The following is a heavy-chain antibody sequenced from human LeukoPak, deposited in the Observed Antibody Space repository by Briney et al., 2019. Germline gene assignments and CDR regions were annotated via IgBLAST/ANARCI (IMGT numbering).Heavy chain of an antibody. CDR2: VSGSGGST. J-gene: IGHJ4*02. CDR3: ANPRDGGTLFRGDY. V-gene: IGHV3-23*01. D-gene: IGHD3-10*01. CDR1: GFTFSSYA. Sequence: GGSLRLSCAASGFTFSSYAMSWVRQAPGKGLEWVSAVSGSGGSTYYADSVKGRFTISRDNSKNTLYLQMNSLRAEDTAVYYCANPRDGGTLFRGDYWGQGTLVTVSS.